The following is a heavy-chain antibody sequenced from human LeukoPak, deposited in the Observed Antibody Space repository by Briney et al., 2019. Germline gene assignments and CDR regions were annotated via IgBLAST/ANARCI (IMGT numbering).Heavy chain of an antibody. D-gene: IGHD1-26*01. V-gene: IGHV4-31*03. CDR1: GGSISSGGYY. J-gene: IGHJ3*02. Sequence: SETLSLTCTVSGGSISSGGYYWSWLRQHPGKGLEWIGYIYYSGSTYYNPSLKSRVTISVDTSKNQFSLKLSSVTAADTAVYYCARLVGAFDAFDIWGQGTMVTVSS. CDR2: IYYSGST. CDR3: ARLVGAFDAFDI.